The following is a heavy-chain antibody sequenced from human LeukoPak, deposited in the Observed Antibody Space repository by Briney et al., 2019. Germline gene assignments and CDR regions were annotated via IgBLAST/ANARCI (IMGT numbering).Heavy chain of an antibody. Sequence: GGSLRLSCAASGFTFSRYWMTWLRQAPGKGPEWVANIKEAGTDKFYVGSVKGRFTISRDNAKNSLYLQMNNLRADDTAVYYCARDADLGATITGGFGIWGQGTMVTVSS. CDR2: IKEAGTDK. D-gene: IGHD5-24*01. CDR3: ARDADLGATITGGFGI. V-gene: IGHV3-7*01. J-gene: IGHJ3*02. CDR1: GFTFSRYW.